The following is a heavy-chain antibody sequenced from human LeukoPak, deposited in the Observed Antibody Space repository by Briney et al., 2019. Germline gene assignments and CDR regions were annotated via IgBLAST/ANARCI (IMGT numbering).Heavy chain of an antibody. CDR1: GGSISSYY. J-gene: IGHJ4*02. V-gene: IGHV4-59*01. CDR2: VYYSGST. D-gene: IGHD2-15*01. Sequence: KTSETLSLTCTVSGGSISSYYWSWIRQPPGKGLEWIGYVYYSGSTNYNPSLKSRVTISLDTSKNHFSLKLSSVTAADTAVYYCAREYCSGGSCYFDYWGQGTLVTVSS. CDR3: AREYCSGGSCYFDY.